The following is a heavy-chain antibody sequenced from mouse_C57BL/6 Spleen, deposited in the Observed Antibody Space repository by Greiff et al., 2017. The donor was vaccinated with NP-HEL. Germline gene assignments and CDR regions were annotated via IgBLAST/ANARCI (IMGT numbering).Heavy chain of an antibody. CDR3: ARRRTGSFDY. D-gene: IGHD4-1*01. CDR2: ISYDGSN. Sequence: EVKLVESGPGLVKPSQSLSLTCSVTGYSITSGYYWNWIRQFPGNKLEWMGYISYDGSNNYNPSLKNRISITRDTSKNQFFLKLNSVTTEDTATYYWARRRTGSFDYWGQGTTLTVSS. CDR1: GYSITSGYY. J-gene: IGHJ2*01. V-gene: IGHV3-6*01.